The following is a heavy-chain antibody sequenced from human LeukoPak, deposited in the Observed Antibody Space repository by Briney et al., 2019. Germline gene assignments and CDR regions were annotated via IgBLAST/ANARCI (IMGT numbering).Heavy chain of an antibody. V-gene: IGHV3-33*01. J-gene: IGHJ6*02. D-gene: IGHD3-10*01. CDR1: GFNFSSYA. CDR3: AREWGEREGWGVDGVDV. CDR2: ICYDGSQK. Sequence: GRSLRLSCATSGFNFSSYAMHWVRQAPGTGLEWVAIICYDGSQKHYADSVKGRFTISRDMSRNTVHLQMTNLRVDDTAVYYCAREWGEREGWGVDGVDVWGQGTPVIVSS.